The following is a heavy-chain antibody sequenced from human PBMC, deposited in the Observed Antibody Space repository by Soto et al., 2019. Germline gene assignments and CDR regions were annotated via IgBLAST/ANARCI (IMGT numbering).Heavy chain of an antibody. D-gene: IGHD2-15*01. J-gene: IGHJ5*02. CDR1: GGTFSSYT. CDR3: ARDLSVVVVAATRWFDP. V-gene: IGHV1-69*04. CDR2: IIPILGIA. Sequence: SVKVSCKASGGTFSSYTISWVRQAPGQGLEWMGRIIPILGIANYAQKFQGRVTITADKSTSTAYMELSSLRSEDTAVYYCARDLSVVVVAATRWFDPWGQGTLVTVSS.